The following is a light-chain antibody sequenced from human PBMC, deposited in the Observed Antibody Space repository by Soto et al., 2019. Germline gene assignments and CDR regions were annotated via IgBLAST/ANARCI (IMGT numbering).Light chain of an antibody. CDR3: QQYGSSPWT. J-gene: IGKJ1*01. Sequence: EMVLTQSPGTLSLSPGERATLSSSASQSVSSNYLAWYQQKPGQAPRLLIYGASSRATGIPDRFSGSASGTDFTLAISRLEPEDLAVYYCQQYGSSPWTFGLGTTVEI. CDR2: GAS. CDR1: QSVSSNY. V-gene: IGKV3-20*01.